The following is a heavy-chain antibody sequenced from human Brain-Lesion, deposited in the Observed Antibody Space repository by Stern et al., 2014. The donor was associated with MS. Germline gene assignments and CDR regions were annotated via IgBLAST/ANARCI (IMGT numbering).Heavy chain of an antibody. CDR2: INPNTGGT. Sequence: QVQLVQSGAEVKKPGASVKVSCKTSGYIFTGYYIHWMRQAPGQGLEWMAWINPNTGGTKYAQKFQGRVTMSRDTSISTAYVELSSLTSDDTAVYYCARDQRGITIFGVVTDYYYLGMDVWGQGTTVTVSS. D-gene: IGHD3-3*01. CDR1: GYIFTGYY. J-gene: IGHJ6*02. CDR3: ARDQRGITIFGVVTDYYYLGMDV. V-gene: IGHV1-2*02.